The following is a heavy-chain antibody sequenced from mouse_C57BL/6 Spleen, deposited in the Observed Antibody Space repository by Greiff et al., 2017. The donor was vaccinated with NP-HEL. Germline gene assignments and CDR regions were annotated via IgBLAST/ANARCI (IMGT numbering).Heavy chain of an antibody. CDR3: ARGRVYYSNSYFDY. J-gene: IGHJ2*01. D-gene: IGHD2-5*01. V-gene: IGHV1-26*01. Sequence: EVQLQQSGPELVKPGASVKISCKASGYTFTDYYMNWVKQSHGKSLEWIGDINPNNGGTSYNEKFKGKATLTVDKSSSTAYMELRSLTSEDSAVYYCARGRVYYSNSYFDYWGQGTTLTVSS. CDR2: INPNNGGT. CDR1: GYTFTDYY.